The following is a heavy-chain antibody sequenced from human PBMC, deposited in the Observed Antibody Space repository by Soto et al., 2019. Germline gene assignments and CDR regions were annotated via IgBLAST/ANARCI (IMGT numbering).Heavy chain of an antibody. V-gene: IGHV4-34*01. D-gene: IGHD4-17*01. CDR1: GGSFSGYY. J-gene: IGHJ4*02. Sequence: QVQLQQWGAGLLKPSETLSLTCAVYGGSFSGYYWSWIRQPPGKGLEWIGEINHSGSTNYNPSLKSRVTISVDTSKDQFSLKLSSVTAADKAVYYCARDQTTVTSLGFDYWGQGTLVTVSS. CDR3: ARDQTTVTSLGFDY. CDR2: INHSGST.